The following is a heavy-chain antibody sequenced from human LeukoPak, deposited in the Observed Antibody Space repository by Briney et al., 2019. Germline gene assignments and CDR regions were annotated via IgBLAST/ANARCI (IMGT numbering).Heavy chain of an antibody. V-gene: IGHV1-46*01. Sequence: ASVKVSCKASGYTFTNYYMHWVRQAPGQGLEWMGIINPSGGGTSYAQKLQGRLTMTRDTSTTTVYMELSSLRSEDTAMYYCARAGYVWDFDYWGQGTLVTVSS. D-gene: IGHD6-13*01. J-gene: IGHJ4*02. CDR2: INPSGGGT. CDR3: ARAGYVWDFDY. CDR1: GYTFTNYY.